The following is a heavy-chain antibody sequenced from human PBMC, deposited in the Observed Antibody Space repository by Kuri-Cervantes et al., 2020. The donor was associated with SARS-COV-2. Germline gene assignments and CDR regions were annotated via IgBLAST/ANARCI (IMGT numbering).Heavy chain of an antibody. V-gene: IGHV4-39*01. CDR2: IYYSGST. Sequence: SQTLSLTCAVYGGSFSGYYWGWIRQPPGKGLEWIGSIYYSGSTYYNPSLKSRVTISVDTSKNQFSLKLSSVTAADTAVYYCARHVPDWLLNWFDPWGQGTLVTVSS. J-gene: IGHJ5*02. CDR1: GGSFSGYY. CDR3: ARHVPDWLLNWFDP. D-gene: IGHD3-9*01.